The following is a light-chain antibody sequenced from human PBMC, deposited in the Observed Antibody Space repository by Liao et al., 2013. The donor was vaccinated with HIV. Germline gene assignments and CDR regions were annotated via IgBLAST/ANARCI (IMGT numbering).Light chain of an antibody. CDR3: QVWDSSSYTRV. V-gene: IGLV3-21*04. CDR1: NIGSKS. J-gene: IGLJ2*01. CDR2: YDS. Sequence: SYELTQPPSVSVAPGKTARITCGGNNIGSKSVHWYQQKPGQAPVLVIYYDSDRPSGIPERFSGSNSGNTATLTISRVEAGDEADYYCQVWDSSSYTRVF.